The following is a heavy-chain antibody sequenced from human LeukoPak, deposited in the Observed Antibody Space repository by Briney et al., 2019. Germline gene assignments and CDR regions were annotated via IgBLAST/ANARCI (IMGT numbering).Heavy chain of an antibody. Sequence: GGSLRLSCAASGFTVSSNYMSWVRQAPGKGLEWVSVIYSGGSTYYADSVKGRFTISRDNSKNTLYLQMNSLRAEDTAVYYCAKGGLGYYYGMDVWGQGTTVTVSS. CDR1: GFTVSSNY. CDR3: AKGGLGYYYGMDV. V-gene: IGHV3-53*01. D-gene: IGHD3-10*01. CDR2: IYSGGST. J-gene: IGHJ6*02.